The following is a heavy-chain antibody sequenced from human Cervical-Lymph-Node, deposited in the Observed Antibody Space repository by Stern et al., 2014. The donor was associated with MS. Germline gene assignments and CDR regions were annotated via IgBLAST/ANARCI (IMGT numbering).Heavy chain of an antibody. J-gene: IGHJ4*02. CDR1: GFTFRNYA. Sequence: QVQLGESGGGVVQPGRSLRLSCVASGFTFRNYAMHWVRQAPGKGVEWVAVTSDDGDKNYYADSVRGRFTVSRNNSKNTLYLQISSLRPDDTATYYCARSALSDYWGQGSLVIVSS. V-gene: IGHV3-30-3*01. D-gene: IGHD2/OR15-2a*01. CDR2: TSDDGDKN. CDR3: ARSALSDY.